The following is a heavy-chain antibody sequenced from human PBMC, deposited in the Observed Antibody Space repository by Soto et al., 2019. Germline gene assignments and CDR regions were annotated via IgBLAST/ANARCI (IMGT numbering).Heavy chain of an antibody. J-gene: IGHJ2*01. CDR2: IIPILGIT. Sequence: QVQLVQSGAEVKKPGSSVKVSCKASGGTFSNYTISWVRQAPGQGLEWMGRIIPILGITHYAQKFQGRVTRSADTAASTGYMARSSLISEDTAIYYCAREGKGGPWYFALWGRGTVVTVSS. V-gene: IGHV1-69*08. D-gene: IGHD3-16*01. CDR3: AREGKGGPWYFAL. CDR1: GGTFSNYT.